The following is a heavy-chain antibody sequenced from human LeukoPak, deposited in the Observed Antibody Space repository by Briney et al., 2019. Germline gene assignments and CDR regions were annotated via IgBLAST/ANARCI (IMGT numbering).Heavy chain of an antibody. CDR2: IYYTGTT. CDR3: ASKSSDHGELRFDY. D-gene: IGHD4-17*01. J-gene: IGHJ4*02. CDR1: GDSTNTYF. Sequence: PSETLSLTCTMSGDSTNTYFWSWIRQPLGKGLEWIGYIYYTGTTNYNPSLKSRVTISVDTSKNQFSLRLSSVTAADTAVYYCASKSSDHGELRFDYWGQGTLVTVSS. V-gene: IGHV4-59*01.